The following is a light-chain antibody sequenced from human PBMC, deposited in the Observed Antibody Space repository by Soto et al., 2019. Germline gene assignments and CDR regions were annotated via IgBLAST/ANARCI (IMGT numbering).Light chain of an antibody. Sequence: EIVFAQSPATLSFSAVERATLSCGASQSVSSSYLAWYQQKPGLAPRLLIYDASSRATGIPDRFSGSGSGTDFTLTISRLEPEHFAVYYCQQYGSSPVITFGQGTRLEI. CDR1: QSVSSSY. CDR2: DAS. V-gene: IGKV3D-20*01. CDR3: QQYGSSPVIT. J-gene: IGKJ5*01.